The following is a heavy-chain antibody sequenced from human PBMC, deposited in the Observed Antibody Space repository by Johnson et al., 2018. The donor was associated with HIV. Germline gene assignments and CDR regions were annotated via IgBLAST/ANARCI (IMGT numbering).Heavy chain of an antibody. CDR2: ISYDGSNK. J-gene: IGHJ3*02. D-gene: IGHD2-2*01. CDR3: AREVGGDIVVVPAAPGAFDI. V-gene: IGHV3-30*04. Sequence: VQLVESGGGVVRPGKSLRLSCAASGFTFSSYAMHWVRQAPGKGLEWVAVISYDGSNKYYADSVKGRFTISRDHSKNTLYLQMNSLRAEDTAVYYCAREVGGDIVVVPAAPGAFDIWGQGTMVTVSS. CDR1: GFTFSSYA.